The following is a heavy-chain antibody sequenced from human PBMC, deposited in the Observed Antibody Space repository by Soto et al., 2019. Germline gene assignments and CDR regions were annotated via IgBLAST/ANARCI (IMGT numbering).Heavy chain of an antibody. Sequence: VQLVESGGGLVQPGRSLRLSCAASGFTFNEYATHWVRQAPGKGLEWVTVISHEGSYKHYADSVKGRFTISRDDSKNTLYLQMNSLRAEDTAVYYCAKEGGYGDRIADDYYYYGMDVWGQGTTVTVSS. CDR2: ISHEGSYK. CDR1: GFTFNEYA. J-gene: IGHJ6*02. V-gene: IGHV3-30*18. D-gene: IGHD4-17*01. CDR3: AKEGGYGDRIADDYYYYGMDV.